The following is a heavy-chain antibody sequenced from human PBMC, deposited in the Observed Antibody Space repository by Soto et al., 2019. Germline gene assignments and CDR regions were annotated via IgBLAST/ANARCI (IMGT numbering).Heavy chain of an antibody. D-gene: IGHD2-15*01. CDR2: MNPNSGNT. CDR3: ARGRLYCSGGSCYRNFDY. CDR1: GYTFTSYD. Sequence: ASVKVSCKASGYTFTSYDINWVRQATGQGLERKGWMNPNSGNTGYAQKFQGRVTMTRNTSISTSYMELSSLRSEDTAVYYCARGRLYCSGGSCYRNFDYWGQGTLVTVSS. J-gene: IGHJ4*02. V-gene: IGHV1-8*01.